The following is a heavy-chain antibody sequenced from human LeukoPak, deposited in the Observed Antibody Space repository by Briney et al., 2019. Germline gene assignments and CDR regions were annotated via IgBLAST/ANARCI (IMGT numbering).Heavy chain of an antibody. CDR2: IYTSGST. CDR1: GGSISSYY. D-gene: IGHD3-22*01. CDR3: ARDHSSGYYIYDY. Sequence: SETLPLTCTVSGGSISSYYWSWIRQPAGKGLEWIGRIYTSGSTNYNPSLKSRVTISVDTSKSQFSLKLSSVTAADTAVYYCARDHSSGYYIYDYWGQGTLVTVSS. J-gene: IGHJ4*02. V-gene: IGHV4-4*07.